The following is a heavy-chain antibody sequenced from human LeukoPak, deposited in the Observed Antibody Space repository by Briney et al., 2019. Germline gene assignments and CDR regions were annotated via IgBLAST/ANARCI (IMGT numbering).Heavy chain of an antibody. CDR2: IYYSGST. J-gene: IGHJ5*02. Sequence: SQTLSLTCTVSGGSISSGGYYWSWIRQHPGKGLEWIGYIYYSGSTYYNPSLKSRVTISVDTSKNQFSLKLSCVTAADTVVYYCARARSEYFGWLLYGKNWFDPWGQGTLVTVSS. V-gene: IGHV4-31*03. D-gene: IGHD3-9*01. CDR1: GGSISSGGYY. CDR3: ARARSEYFGWLLYGKNWFDP.